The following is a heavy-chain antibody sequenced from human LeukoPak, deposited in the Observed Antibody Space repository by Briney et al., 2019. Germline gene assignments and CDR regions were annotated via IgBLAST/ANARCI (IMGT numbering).Heavy chain of an antibody. Sequence: GGSLRLSCAASGFTFSSYAMHWVRQAPGKGLEWVANIKQDGSEKYYVDSVKGRFTISRDNAKNSLYLQMNSLRAEDTAVYYCARDSLYDSSGYSPKFDYWGQGTLVTVSS. D-gene: IGHD3-22*01. CDR3: ARDSLYDSSGYSPKFDY. J-gene: IGHJ4*02. CDR1: GFTFSSYA. V-gene: IGHV3-7*01. CDR2: IKQDGSEK.